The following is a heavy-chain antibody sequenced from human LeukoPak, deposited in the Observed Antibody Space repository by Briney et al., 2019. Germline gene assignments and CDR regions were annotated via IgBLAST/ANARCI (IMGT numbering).Heavy chain of an antibody. CDR1: GGSISSYY. CDR2: IYYSGST. V-gene: IGHV4-59*08. J-gene: IGHJ4*02. D-gene: IGHD6-13*01. CDR3: ARHDAYSSSWYFFDY. Sequence: SETLSLTCTVSGGSISSYYWSWIRQPPGKGLEWIGYIYYSGSTNYNPSLKSRVTISVDTSMNQFSLKLSSVTAADTAVYYCARHDAYSSSWYFFDYWGQGTLVTVSS.